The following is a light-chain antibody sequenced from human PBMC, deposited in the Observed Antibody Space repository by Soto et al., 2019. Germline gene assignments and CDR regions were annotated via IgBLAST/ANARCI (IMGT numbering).Light chain of an antibody. CDR1: QSVSSSY. V-gene: IGKV3-20*01. CDR2: GAS. J-gene: IGKJ1*01. Sequence: EIVLTQSPGTLSLSPGERATLSCRASQSVSSSYLAWYQQKPGQAPRLLIHGASSRATGIPGRISGSGSGTDFTLTISRLEPEDFAVYYCQQYGSSGTFGQGTKVDIK. CDR3: QQYGSSGT.